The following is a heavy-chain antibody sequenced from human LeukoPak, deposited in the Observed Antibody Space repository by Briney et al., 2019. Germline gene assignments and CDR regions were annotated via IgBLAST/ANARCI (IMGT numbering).Heavy chain of an antibody. J-gene: IGHJ4*02. D-gene: IGHD6-6*01. CDR1: GYTFTGYY. CDR3: ARDYSSSSGYFDY. Sequence: ASVKVSCKASGYTFTGYYMHWVRQAPGQGLEWMGWINPNSGDTNYAEKFQGRVTMTRDTSISTAYMDLRRLRSDDTAVYYCARDYSSSSGYFDYWGQGTLVTVPS. CDR2: INPNSGDT. V-gene: IGHV1-2*02.